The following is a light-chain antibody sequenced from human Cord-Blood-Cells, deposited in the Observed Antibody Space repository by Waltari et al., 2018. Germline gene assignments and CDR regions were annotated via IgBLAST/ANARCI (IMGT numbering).Light chain of an antibody. J-gene: IGKJ3*01. V-gene: IGKV3-11*01. CDR1: QSVSSY. CDR2: DAS. Sequence: IALTQSPATLSLSPGERATLSCRASQSVSSYLAWYQQNPGQAPRLLIYDASNRATGIPARFSGSGSGTDFTLTISSLEPEDFAVYYCQQRSNWPPGITFGPGTKVDIK. CDR3: QQRSNWPPGIT.